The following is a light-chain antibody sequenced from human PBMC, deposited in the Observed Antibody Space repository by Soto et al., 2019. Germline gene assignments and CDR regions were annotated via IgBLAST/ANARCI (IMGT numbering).Light chain of an antibody. CDR3: AAWDDSLNGYV. J-gene: IGLJ1*01. Sequence: QSVLTQPPSVSEAPRQRVTISCSGSSSNIGNNAVNWYQQLPGKAPKLLIYYDDLLPSGVSDRFSGSKSGTSASLAISGLQSEDEADYECAAWDDSLNGYVFGTGTKVTIL. CDR1: SSNIGNNA. CDR2: YDD. V-gene: IGLV1-36*01.